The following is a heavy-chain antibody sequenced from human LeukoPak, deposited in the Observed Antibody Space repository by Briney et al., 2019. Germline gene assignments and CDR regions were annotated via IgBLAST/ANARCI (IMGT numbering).Heavy chain of an antibody. Sequence: GGSLRLTCAASGFTFSSYWMSWVRQAPGKGLEWVANIKQDGSEKYYVDSVKGRFTISRDNAKNSLYLQMNSLRAEDTAVYYCARPVSVRGYYFDYWGQGTLVTVSS. CDR3: ARPVSVRGYYFDY. J-gene: IGHJ4*02. CDR1: GFTFSSYW. D-gene: IGHD5/OR15-5a*01. CDR2: IKQDGSEK. V-gene: IGHV3-7*01.